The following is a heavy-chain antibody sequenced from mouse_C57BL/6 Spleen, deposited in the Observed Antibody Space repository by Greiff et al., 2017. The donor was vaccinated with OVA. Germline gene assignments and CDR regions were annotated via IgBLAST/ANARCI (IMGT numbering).Heavy chain of an antibody. Sequence: QVQLQQPGAELVMPGASVKLSCKASGYTFTSYWMHWVKQRPGQGLEWIGEIDPSDSYTNYNQKFKGKATLTVDTSSSTAYMQLSSLTAEDSAVYDCARGGKNFGNWGQGPTLTDAS. J-gene: IGHJ2*01. V-gene: IGHV1-69*01. CDR2: IDPSDSYT. CDR1: GYTFTSYW. CDR3: ARGGKNFGN.